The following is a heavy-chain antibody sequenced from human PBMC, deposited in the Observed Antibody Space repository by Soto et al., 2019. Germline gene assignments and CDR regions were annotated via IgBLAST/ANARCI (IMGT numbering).Heavy chain of an antibody. CDR1: GFIFSNYA. V-gene: IGHV3-23*01. D-gene: IGHD3-9*01. CDR2: VGGNGLDT. CDR3: AGRTGYPFDY. J-gene: IGHJ4*02. Sequence: EVQLLESGGGLVQPGGSLRLSCAASGFIFSNYAMNWVRQAPGKGLERVSAVGGNGLDTYYADSVKGRFTISRDNAKNTLYLQMNSLRAEDTAVYYCAGRTGYPFDYWGQGTLVTVSS.